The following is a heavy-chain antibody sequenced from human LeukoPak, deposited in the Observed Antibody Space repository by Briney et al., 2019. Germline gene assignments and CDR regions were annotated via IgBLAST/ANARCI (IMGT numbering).Heavy chain of an antibody. Sequence: PGGSLRLSCSASGFTFSSHAMHWVRQAPGKGLEYVSAISSSGGSTYYTDSVKGRFTISRDNSKNTLYLQMSSLRVEDTAVYYCVKRWTGKTLDVWGQGTTVTVSS. D-gene: IGHD3-10*01. V-gene: IGHV3-64D*09. CDR1: GFTFSSHA. J-gene: IGHJ6*02. CDR2: ISSSGGST. CDR3: VKRWTGKTLDV.